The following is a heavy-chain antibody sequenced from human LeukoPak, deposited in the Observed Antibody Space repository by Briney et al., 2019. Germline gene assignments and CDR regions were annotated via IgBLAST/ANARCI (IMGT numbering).Heavy chain of an antibody. V-gene: IGHV3-23*01. J-gene: IGHJ4*02. CDR3: AKRSAESSGYFDS. D-gene: IGHD6-19*01. CDR2: ITGSGAFT. CDR1: GITFMHYS. Sequence: GGSLRLSCAASGITFMHYSMTWVRQTPGKGLEWVSAITGSGAFTDHADSVKGRFTISRDNSKNTLYLQMNSLRAEDTAIYYCAKRSAESSGYFDSWGQGTLVTVSS.